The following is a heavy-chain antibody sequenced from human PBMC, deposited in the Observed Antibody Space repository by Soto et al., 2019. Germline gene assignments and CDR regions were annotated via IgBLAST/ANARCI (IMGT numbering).Heavy chain of an antibody. D-gene: IGHD5-12*01. CDR1: SGSISSSNW. CDR2: IYHSGST. J-gene: IGHJ3*02. CDR3: ARTPIVATIRNDAFDI. V-gene: IGHV4-4*02. Sequence: QVQLQESGPGLVKPSGTLSLTCAVSSGSISSSNWWSWVRQPPGKGLEWIGEIYHSGSTNYNPSLKSRVTISVVKSKNQFSLKLSSVTAADTAVYYCARTPIVATIRNDAFDIWGQGTMVTVSS.